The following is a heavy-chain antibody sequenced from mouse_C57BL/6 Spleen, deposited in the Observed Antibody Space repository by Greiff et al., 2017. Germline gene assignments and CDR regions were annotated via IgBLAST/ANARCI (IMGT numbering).Heavy chain of an antibody. Sequence: VQLQESGPGLVKPSQSLFLTCSITGFPITSGYYWIWIRQSPGKPLEWMGYITHSGETFYNPSLQSPISITRETSKNQFFLQLNSVTTEDTAMYYCAGGAYYSNYVGAMDYWGQGTSVTVSS. CDR3: AGGAYYSNYVGAMDY. CDR2: ITHSGET. J-gene: IGHJ4*01. CDR1: GFPITSGYY. V-gene: IGHV12-3*01. D-gene: IGHD2-5*01.